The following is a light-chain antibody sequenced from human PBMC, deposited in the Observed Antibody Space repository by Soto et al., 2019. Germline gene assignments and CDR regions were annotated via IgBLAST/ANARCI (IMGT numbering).Light chain of an antibody. CDR2: GNS. CDR3: QSYDSSLSEVV. CDR1: SSNIGAGYD. J-gene: IGLJ2*01. Sequence: QSVLTQPLSVSGAPGQRVTISCTGSSSNIGAGYDVHWYQQLPGTAPKLLIYGNSNRPSGVPDRFSGSKSGTSASLAITGLQAEDEADYYCQSYDSSLSEVVFGGGTQLTVL. V-gene: IGLV1-40*01.